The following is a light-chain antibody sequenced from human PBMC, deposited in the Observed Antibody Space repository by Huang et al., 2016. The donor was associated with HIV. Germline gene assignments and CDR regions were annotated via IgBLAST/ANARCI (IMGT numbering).Light chain of an antibody. V-gene: IGKV1-17*03. Sequence: DIQMTQSPSAMSASVGDRVTITCRATQDTYNYVAWFQQKPGKAPTRLIYGASSLQTGVPSRFSGSGSGTEFTLTISSLQAEDSATYYCLQHKNFHTPTFGQGTKVEIK. J-gene: IGKJ1*01. CDR2: GAS. CDR3: LQHKNFHTPT. CDR1: QDTYNY.